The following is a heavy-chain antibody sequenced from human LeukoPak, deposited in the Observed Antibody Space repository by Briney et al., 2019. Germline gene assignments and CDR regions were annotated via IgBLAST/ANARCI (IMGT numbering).Heavy chain of an antibody. D-gene: IGHD5-18*01. J-gene: IGHJ4*02. CDR3: VRVRGYSYGYFDY. V-gene: IGHV3-9*01. CDR1: GFIFDDYA. CDR2: ISWNSGDI. Sequence: PGRSLRLSCAASGFIFDDYAMNWVRQAPGKGLEWVSGISWNSGDIGYADSVKGRFTISRDNAQNSLYLQMSSLRVEDTALYFCVRVRGYSYGYFDYWGQGTLVTVSS.